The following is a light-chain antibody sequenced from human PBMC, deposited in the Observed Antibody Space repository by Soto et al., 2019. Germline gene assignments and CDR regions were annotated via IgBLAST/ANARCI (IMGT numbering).Light chain of an antibody. CDR1: QSISSY. CDR2: AAS. CDR3: HQSYSTPLLT. V-gene: IGKV1-39*01. J-gene: IGKJ4*01. Sequence: DIPMTQSPSSLSASVGDRVTITCRASQSISSYLNWYQQKPGKAPKLLIYAASSLQSGVPSRFSGSGSGTDFTLTISSLQPEDFATYYCHQSYSTPLLTFGGGTKVEIK.